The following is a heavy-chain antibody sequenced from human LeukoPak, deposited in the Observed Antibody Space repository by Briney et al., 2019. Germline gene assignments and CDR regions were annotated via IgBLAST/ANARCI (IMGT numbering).Heavy chain of an antibody. V-gene: IGHV3-30*02. CDR1: GFTFSSYG. D-gene: IGHD3-16*01. CDR2: IRYDGSNK. Sequence: GGSLRLSCAASGFTFSSYGTHWVRQAPGKGLEWVAFIRYDGSNKYYADSVKGRFTISRDNSKNTLYLQMNSLRADDTAVYYCAKDQIAYYDYVWGSAFDYWGQGTLVTVSS. CDR3: AKDQIAYYDYVWGSAFDY. J-gene: IGHJ4*02.